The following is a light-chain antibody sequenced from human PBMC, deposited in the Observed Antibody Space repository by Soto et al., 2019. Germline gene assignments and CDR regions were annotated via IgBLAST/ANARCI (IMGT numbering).Light chain of an antibody. V-gene: IGKV2-28*01. J-gene: IGKJ4*01. Sequence: DIVITQSPLSLPFTPWDPSSISCMSSQSLLNSNGYNYLAWHQQKPGKAPKLLIYKASNLESGVPSRFSGSGSGTEFTLTISSLQPDDFALYYCQQRGNWPSFGGGTKVDIK. CDR1: QSLLNSNGYNY. CDR3: QQRGNWPS. CDR2: KAS.